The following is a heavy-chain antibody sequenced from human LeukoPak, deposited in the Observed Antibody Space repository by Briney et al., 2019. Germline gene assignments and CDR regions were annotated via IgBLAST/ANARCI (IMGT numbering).Heavy chain of an antibody. V-gene: IGHV3-74*03. Sequence: GGSLRLSCAASGFTFVPYWMHWVRQAPGQGLEWVSLISSDGSRTTYADSVKGRFTISRDNAKNTLYLQMNSLRVEDTAVYYCARDTIAADGDIDYWGQGALVTVSS. J-gene: IGHJ4*02. CDR3: ARDTIAADGDIDY. D-gene: IGHD6-13*01. CDR2: ISSDGSRT. CDR1: GFTFVPYW.